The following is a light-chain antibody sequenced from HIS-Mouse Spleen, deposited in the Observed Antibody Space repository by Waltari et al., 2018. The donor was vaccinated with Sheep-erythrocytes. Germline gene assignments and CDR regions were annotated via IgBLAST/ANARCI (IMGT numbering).Light chain of an antibody. CDR2: AAS. J-gene: IGKJ4*01. V-gene: IGKV1-39*01. CDR1: PGISSY. Sequence: IQMTQSPSSLSASVGDRVTITCRASPGISSYLNWYQQKPGKAPKLLIYAASSLQSGVPSRFSGSGSGTDFTLTISSLQPEDFATYYCQQSYSTPPLTFGGGTKVEIK. CDR3: QQSYSTPPLT.